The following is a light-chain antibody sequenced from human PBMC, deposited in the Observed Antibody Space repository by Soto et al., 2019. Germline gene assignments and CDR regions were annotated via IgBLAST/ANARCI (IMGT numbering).Light chain of an antibody. V-gene: IGKV3-20*01. CDR3: QQYASSPLT. CDR1: QSVSRSY. Sequence: EIVLTQSPGTLSLSPGEKATLSCKASQSVSRSYLAWYQQKFGQAPRLLIYGAFSRATGIPDRFSGSGSGTDFTLTISRLEPADFAVYYCQQYASSPLTFGGGTKVEIK. J-gene: IGKJ4*01. CDR2: GAF.